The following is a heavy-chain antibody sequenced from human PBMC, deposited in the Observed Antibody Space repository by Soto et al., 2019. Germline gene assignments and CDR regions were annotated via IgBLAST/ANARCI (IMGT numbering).Heavy chain of an antibody. CDR2: INPNSGGT. J-gene: IGHJ3*02. Sequence: ASVKVSCKASGYTFTGYYMHWVRQAPGQGLEWMGWINPNSGGTNYAQKFQGWVTMTRDTSISTAYMELSRLRSDDTAVYYCARDHEGVAATHGDAFDIWGQGTMVTVSS. CDR3: ARDHEGVAATHGDAFDI. D-gene: IGHD2-15*01. CDR1: GYTFTGYY. V-gene: IGHV1-2*04.